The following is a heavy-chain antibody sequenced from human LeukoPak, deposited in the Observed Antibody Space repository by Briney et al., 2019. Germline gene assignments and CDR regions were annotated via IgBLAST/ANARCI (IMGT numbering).Heavy chain of an antibody. CDR3: AKVKAPDAIASYFDY. J-gene: IGHJ4*02. D-gene: IGHD2-2*01. CDR1: GFTFSTYS. V-gene: IGHV3-23*01. Sequence: GRSLRLSCAASGFTFSTYSMSCVRQAPGKGLEWVSYISGSGDNTYYADSVKGQFTLSRDNSKNTLDLQMNSLRAEDTAIYHCAKVKAPDAIASYFDYWGQGTLVTVSS. CDR2: ISGSGDNT.